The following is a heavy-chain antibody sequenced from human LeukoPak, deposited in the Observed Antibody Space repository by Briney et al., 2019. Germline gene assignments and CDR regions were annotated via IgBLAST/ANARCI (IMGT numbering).Heavy chain of an antibody. CDR3: ARPEVTTGMDV. D-gene: IGHD4-17*01. CDR2: INTNTGNP. CDR1: GYTFTSHA. V-gene: IGHV7-4-1*02. J-gene: IGHJ6*02. Sequence: ASVKVSCKASGYTFTSHAISWVRQAPGQGLEWMGWINTNTGNPTYAQGFTGRFVFSLDTSVSTAYLQISSLKAEDTAVYYCARPEVTTGMDVWGQGTTVTVSS.